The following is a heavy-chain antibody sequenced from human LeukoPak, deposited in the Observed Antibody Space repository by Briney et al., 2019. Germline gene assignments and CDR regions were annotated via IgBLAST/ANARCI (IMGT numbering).Heavy chain of an antibody. V-gene: IGHV3-7*05. J-gene: IGHJ4*02. CDR2: INQDGSDK. CDR1: GFTFSNYW. CDR3: ASGPGY. Sequence: GGSLRLSCAASGFTFSNYWMSWVRQAPGEGLEWMATINQDGSDKYYVDSVKGRFTISRDNDKNSVYLQMNSLRAEDTAVYYCASGPGYWGQGTLVTVSS.